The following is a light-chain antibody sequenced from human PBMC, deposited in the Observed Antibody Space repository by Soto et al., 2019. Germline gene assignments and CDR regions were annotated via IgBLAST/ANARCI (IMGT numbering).Light chain of an antibody. CDR3: QRYNSDSGT. V-gene: IGKV1-5*03. J-gene: IGKJ4*01. Sequence: DIQMTQSPSTLSASVGDRVTITCRASQSISPWLAWYQQKPGKAPKLLIHKASSLESGDPARFSGSGSGAECTLDLSIRQPGGSAMYYCQRYNSDSGTCGGGTKVEIK. CDR2: KAS. CDR1: QSISPW.